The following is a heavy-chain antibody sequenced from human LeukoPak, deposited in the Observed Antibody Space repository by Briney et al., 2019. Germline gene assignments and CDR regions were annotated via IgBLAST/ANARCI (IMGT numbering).Heavy chain of an antibody. CDR3: ARDVPHNWFDT. CDR1: GITFGNNW. Sequence: GGALRLSCAAAGITFGNNWMHWVRQGPGKGLVWISRINSDGGGAIYADSVKGRFTVSRDNAKNTLYLQMNSLRAEDTAVYYCARDVPHNWFDTWGQGTLVTVSS. V-gene: IGHV3-74*01. J-gene: IGHJ5*02. CDR2: INSDGGGA.